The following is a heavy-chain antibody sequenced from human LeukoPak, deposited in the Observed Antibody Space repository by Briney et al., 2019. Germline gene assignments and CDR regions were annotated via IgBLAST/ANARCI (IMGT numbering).Heavy chain of an antibody. CDR2: INPNSGGT. CDR3: ARGLARTSMVTRGGVRFDY. D-gene: IGHD5-18*01. J-gene: IGHJ4*02. CDR1: GYTFTGYY. V-gene: IGHV1-2*02. Sequence: ASVKVSCKASGYTFTGYYMHWVRQAPGQGLEWMGWINPNSGGTNYAQKFQGRVTITRDTSISTAYMEVSRLRSEDTAVYYCARGLARTSMVTRGGVRFDYWGQGTLVTVSS.